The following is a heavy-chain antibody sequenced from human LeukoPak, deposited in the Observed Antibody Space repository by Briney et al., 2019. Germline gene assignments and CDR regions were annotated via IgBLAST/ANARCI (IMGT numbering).Heavy chain of an antibody. CDR2: IFYSGGT. Sequence: SETLSLTCTVSGYSISSGYYWGWIRQPPRKGLEWIGNIFYSGGTYYNQSLQSRVTISLDTSRNQFSLKLTSVTAADTAVYYCARAAYCSSTNCYGFDYWGQGTLVTVSS. CDR3: ARAAYCSSTNCYGFDY. V-gene: IGHV4-38-2*02. CDR1: GYSISSGYY. J-gene: IGHJ4*02. D-gene: IGHD2-2*01.